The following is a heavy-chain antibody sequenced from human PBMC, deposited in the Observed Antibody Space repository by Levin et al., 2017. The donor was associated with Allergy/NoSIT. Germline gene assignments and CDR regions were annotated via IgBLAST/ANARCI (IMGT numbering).Heavy chain of an antibody. Sequence: LSLTCAASGFPFPTYSMNWVRQAPGKGLEWVSSINGRSDYIYYADSVKGRFTVFRDNAKNSLYLQMNSLRVEDSAIYYCATKGGTSGYYYTDVWGNGTTVTVSS. D-gene: IGHD2-15*01. CDR1: GFPFPTYS. V-gene: IGHV3-21*01. CDR2: INGRSDYI. CDR3: ATKGGTSGYYYTDV. J-gene: IGHJ6*03.